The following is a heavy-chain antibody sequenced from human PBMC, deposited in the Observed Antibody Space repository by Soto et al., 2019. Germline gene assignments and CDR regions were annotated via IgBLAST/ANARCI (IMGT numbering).Heavy chain of an antibody. CDR3: AKAPTASSPFDY. D-gene: IGHD1-26*01. V-gene: IGHV1-69*02. Sequence: QVQLVQSGAEMKRPGSSLKVSCETSGGIFTNYTFHWVRQAPGQGLEWMGWIIPVLDIANYAHKLQGRINITADKSTSTAYLELTSLKFEDTAIYFCAKAPTASSPFDYWGQGTLVTVSS. CDR2: IIPVLDIA. J-gene: IGHJ4*02. CDR1: GGIFTNYT.